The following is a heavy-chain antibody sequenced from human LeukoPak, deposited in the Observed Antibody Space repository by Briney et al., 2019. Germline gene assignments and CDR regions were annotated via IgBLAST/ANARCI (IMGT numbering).Heavy chain of an antibody. V-gene: IGHV1-18*01. CDR2: ISAYNGNT. Sequence: SVKVSCKASGYTFTSYGISWVRQAPGQGLEWMGWISAYNGNTNYAQKLQGRVIMTTDTSTSTAYMELRSLRSDDTAVYYCARAGYYDILTGKAYFDYWGQGTLVTVSS. CDR3: ARAGYYDILTGKAYFDY. D-gene: IGHD3-9*01. J-gene: IGHJ4*02. CDR1: GYTFTSYG.